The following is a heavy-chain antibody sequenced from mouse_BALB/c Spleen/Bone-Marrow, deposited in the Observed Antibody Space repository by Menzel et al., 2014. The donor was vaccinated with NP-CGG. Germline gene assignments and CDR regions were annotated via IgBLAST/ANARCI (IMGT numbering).Heavy chain of an antibody. D-gene: IGHD2-2*01. J-gene: IGHJ4*01. CDR1: GYAFSSYW. CDR2: IYPGDGDT. CDR3: ARWLPAMDY. V-gene: IGHV1-80*01. Sequence: VQLQQSGAELVRPGSSVKISCKASGYAFSSYWMSWVKQRPGQGLEWIGQIYPGDGDTNYNGKFKGKATLTADKSSSTACMQLSSLTSEDSAVYFCARWLPAMDYWGQGTSVTVSS.